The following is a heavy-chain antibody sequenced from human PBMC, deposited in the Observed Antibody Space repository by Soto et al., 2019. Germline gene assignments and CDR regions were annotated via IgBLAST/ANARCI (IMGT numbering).Heavy chain of an antibody. V-gene: IGHV3-23*01. Sequence: GGPLRLSCAASGFTFSSYAMSWVRQAPGKGLEWVSAISGSGGSTYYADSVKGRFTISRDNSKNTLYLQMNSLRAEDTAVYYCAKDNTAIFGVVLPGGPFDYWGQGTLVTVSS. CDR3: AKDNTAIFGVVLPGGPFDY. D-gene: IGHD3-3*01. J-gene: IGHJ4*02. CDR1: GFTFSSYA. CDR2: ISGSGGST.